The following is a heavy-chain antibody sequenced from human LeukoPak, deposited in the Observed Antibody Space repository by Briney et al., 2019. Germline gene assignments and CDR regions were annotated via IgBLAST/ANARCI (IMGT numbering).Heavy chain of an antibody. J-gene: IGHJ4*02. D-gene: IGHD6-19*01. V-gene: IGHV3-23*01. CDR2: TSGGGGST. Sequence: GGSLRLSCAASGFTFSDYAMSWVRQAPGKGLEWVSSTSGGGGSTYYADSVKGRFTISRDNSKNTLYLQMISLRAEDTAVYYCARDRVAVAVKRGYFDYWGQGTLVTVSS. CDR1: GFTFSDYA. CDR3: ARDRVAVAVKRGYFDY.